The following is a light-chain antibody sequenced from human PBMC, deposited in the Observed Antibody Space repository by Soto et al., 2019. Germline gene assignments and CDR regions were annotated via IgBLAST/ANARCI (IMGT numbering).Light chain of an antibody. V-gene: IGKV3-11*01. CDR2: DAS. CDR1: QSVSSS. Sequence: EIVLTQSPATLSLSPGERATLSCRASQSVSSSLAWYQQKPGQAPRLLIHDASNRATGIPARFSGGGSGTDFTLTSSSLEPEDFAVYYCQNRSIWAFGQGTKLEIK. J-gene: IGKJ2*01. CDR3: QNRSIWA.